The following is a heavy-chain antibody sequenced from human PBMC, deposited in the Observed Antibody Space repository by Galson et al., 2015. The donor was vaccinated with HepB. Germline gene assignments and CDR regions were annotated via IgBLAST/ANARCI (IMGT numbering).Heavy chain of an antibody. CDR3: ARRGYFESSGEYYVGGAFDI. D-gene: IGHD2-15*01. V-gene: IGHV5-51*01. Sequence: QSGAEVKKSGESLKMSCKGSGYSFDRNWIAWVRQMPGKGLEWMGIIYPGDSDTRYSPSFQGQVTISADKSISTAYLQWRSLRASDTAMYYCARRGYFESSGEYYVGGAFDIWGQGTMVTVSS. J-gene: IGHJ3*02. CDR2: IYPGDSDT. CDR1: GYSFDRNW.